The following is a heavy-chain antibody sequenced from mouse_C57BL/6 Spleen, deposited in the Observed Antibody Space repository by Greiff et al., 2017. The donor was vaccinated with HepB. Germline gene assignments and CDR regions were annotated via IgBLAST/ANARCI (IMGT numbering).Heavy chain of an antibody. CDR1: GFTFSSYT. CDR2: ISGGGGNT. Sequence: EVQLVESGGGLVKPGGSLKLSCAASGFTFSSYTMSWVRQTPEKRLEWVATISGGGGNTYYPDSVKGRFTISRDNAKNTLYRQMSSLRSEDTALYYCASLPFGSSYWYFDVWGTGTTVTVSS. CDR3: ASLPFGSSYWYFDV. J-gene: IGHJ1*03. V-gene: IGHV5-9*01. D-gene: IGHD1-1*01.